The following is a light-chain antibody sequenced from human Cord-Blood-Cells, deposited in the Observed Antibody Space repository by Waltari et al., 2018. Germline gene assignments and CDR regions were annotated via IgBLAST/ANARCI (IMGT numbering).Light chain of an antibody. CDR3: QSYDSSLSGWV. CDR1: SSNIGAGYA. Sequence: QSVLTQPPSVSGAPGQRVTIPCTGSSSNIGAGYAVNWYQQLPGTAPKLLIYGNSNRPSGVPDRFSGSKSGTSASLAITGLQAEDEADYYCQSYDSSLSGWVFGGGTKLTVL. CDR2: GNS. J-gene: IGLJ3*02. V-gene: IGLV1-40*01.